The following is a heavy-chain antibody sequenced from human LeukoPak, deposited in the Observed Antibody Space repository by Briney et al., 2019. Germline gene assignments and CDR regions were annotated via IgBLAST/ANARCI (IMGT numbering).Heavy chain of an antibody. V-gene: IGHV3-53*05. Sequence: GGSLRLSCAASGFTVSSNYMSWVRQAPGKGLEWVSVIYSGGSTYYADSVKGRFTISRDNSKNTLYLQMNSLRAEDTAVYYCASRRSFVDPYYWGQGTLVTVSS. CDR1: GFTVSSNY. D-gene: IGHD2-15*01. J-gene: IGHJ4*02. CDR3: ASRRSFVDPYY. CDR2: IYSGGST.